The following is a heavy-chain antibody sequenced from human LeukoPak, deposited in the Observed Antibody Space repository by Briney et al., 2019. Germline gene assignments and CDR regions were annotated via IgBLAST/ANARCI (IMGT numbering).Heavy chain of an antibody. Sequence: PGGSLRLSCSASGFTFSRYPMHWVRPAPGKGLEYVSAISGNGGSTYYADSVKGRFTISRDSSKNTLYLQMSSLRTEDTAIYYCVKAQYDFWSGLDYWGQGTLVTVSS. V-gene: IGHV3-64D*09. CDR2: ISGNGGST. D-gene: IGHD3-3*01. J-gene: IGHJ4*02. CDR1: GFTFSRYP. CDR3: VKAQYDFWSGLDY.